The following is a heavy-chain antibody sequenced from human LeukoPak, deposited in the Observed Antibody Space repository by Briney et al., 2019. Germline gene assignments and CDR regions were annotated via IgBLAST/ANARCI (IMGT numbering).Heavy chain of an antibody. CDR1: GFTFCDYA. D-gene: IGHD2-21*02. V-gene: IGHV3-49*04. CDR2: IRSKADGGTT. Sequence: GGSLRLSCTASGFTFCDYAMSWVRQAPGKGLEWVGFIRSKADGGTTEYSASVKARFTISKDDSKSIAYLQMKSLKTEDTAVYYCTRTCGGDCYLLDYWGQGTLVTVSS. J-gene: IGHJ4*02. CDR3: TRTCGGDCYLLDY.